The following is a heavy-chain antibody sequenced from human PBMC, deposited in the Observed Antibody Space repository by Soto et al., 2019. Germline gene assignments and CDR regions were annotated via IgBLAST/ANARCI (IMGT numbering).Heavy chain of an antibody. CDR1: GGSISSGDYY. D-gene: IGHD3-9*01. J-gene: IGHJ4*02. Sequence: SETLSLTCTVSGGSISSGDYYWSWIRQPPGKGLEWIGYIYYSGSTYYNPSLKSRVTISVDTSKNQFSLKLSSVTAADTAVYYCARAAVYDILTGYWYYDYWGQGTLVTVAS. CDR3: ARAAVYDILTGYWYYDY. V-gene: IGHV4-30-4*01. CDR2: IYYSGST.